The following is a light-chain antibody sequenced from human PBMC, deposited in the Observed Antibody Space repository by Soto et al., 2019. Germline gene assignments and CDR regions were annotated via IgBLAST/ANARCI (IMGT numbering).Light chain of an antibody. CDR3: QQYTTLLT. J-gene: IGKJ1*01. CDR1: QSVDRW. V-gene: IGKV1-5*03. Sequence: DIQMTQSPSTLSASVGARVTITCRASQSVDRWLAWYQQRPGKAPKALIYKASNLESGVPSRFSGSGSGTEFTLTITSLQPGDIATYYCQQYTTLLTFGQGTMVEMK. CDR2: KAS.